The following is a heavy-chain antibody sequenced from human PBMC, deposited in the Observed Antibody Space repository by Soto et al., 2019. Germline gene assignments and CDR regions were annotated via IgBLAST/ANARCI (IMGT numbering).Heavy chain of an antibody. Sequence: SLRLSCAASGFTFSSYWMHWVRQAPGKGLVWVSRINSDGSSTSYADSVKGRFTISRDNAKNTLYLQMNSLRAEDTAVYYCARGQIFNYDILTGYYAYWGQGTLVTVSS. J-gene: IGHJ4*02. CDR2: INSDGSST. CDR3: ARGQIFNYDILTGYYAY. V-gene: IGHV3-74*01. CDR1: GFTFSSYW. D-gene: IGHD3-9*01.